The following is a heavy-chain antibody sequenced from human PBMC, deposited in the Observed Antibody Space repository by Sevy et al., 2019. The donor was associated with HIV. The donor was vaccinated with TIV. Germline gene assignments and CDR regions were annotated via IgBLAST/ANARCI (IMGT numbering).Heavy chain of an antibody. D-gene: IGHD5-18*01. Sequence: GGSLRLSCAASGFIFSTYAMHWVRQAPGKGLEWVAFIRHDGNNNYYADSLKGRFTISRDNSKITLYLQMNSLRSEDTAVYYCAKESGYSYGYDYWGQGTLVTVSS. V-gene: IGHV3-30*02. CDR3: AKESGYSYGYDY. CDR1: GFIFSTYA. CDR2: IRHDGNNN. J-gene: IGHJ4*02.